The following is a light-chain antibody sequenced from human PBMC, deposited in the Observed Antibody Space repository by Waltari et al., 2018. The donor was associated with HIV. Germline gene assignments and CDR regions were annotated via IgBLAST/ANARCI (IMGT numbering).Light chain of an antibody. V-gene: IGKV3-20*01. J-gene: IGKJ2*01. CDR3: QHFDTSLPKYT. CDR2: GAS. CDR1: HSVSSSY. Sequence: EFVLTQSPGTLSLSPGERATLSCRASHSVSSSYLAWYQQRPGQAPRLLIYGASSRAAGIPDRFTGSGSGTDFTLTISRLEPEDFAVYYCQHFDTSLPKYTFGQGTKLEIK.